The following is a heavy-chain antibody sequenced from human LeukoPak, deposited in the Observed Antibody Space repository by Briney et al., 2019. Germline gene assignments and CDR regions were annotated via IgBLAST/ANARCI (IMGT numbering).Heavy chain of an antibody. D-gene: IGHD3-22*01. V-gene: IGHV4-34*01. CDR2: INHSGST. J-gene: IGHJ4*02. Sequence: SETLSLTCAVYGGSFSGYYWRWIRQPPGKGLEWIGEINHSGSTNYNPSLKSRVTISVDTSKNQFSLKLSSVTAADTAVYYCASRNYYDSSGYPPTPVDLDYWGQGTLVTVSS. CDR3: ASRNYYDSSGYPPTPVDLDY. CDR1: GGSFSGYY.